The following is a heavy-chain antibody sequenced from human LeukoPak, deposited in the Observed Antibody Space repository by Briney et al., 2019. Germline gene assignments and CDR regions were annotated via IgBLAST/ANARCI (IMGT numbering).Heavy chain of an antibody. CDR1: LYTFTGYY. J-gene: IGHJ4*02. Sequence: ASVKVSCKTSLYTFTGYYLHWVRQAPGQGLEWMGWISPNTGATKYAQKLQGRVAMTRDTSISIAYMELSRLRSDDTAVYYCARGLYNTYPEDYWGQGTLVTVSS. CDR2: ISPNTGAT. V-gene: IGHV1-2*02. D-gene: IGHD1-1*01. CDR3: ARGLYNTYPEDY.